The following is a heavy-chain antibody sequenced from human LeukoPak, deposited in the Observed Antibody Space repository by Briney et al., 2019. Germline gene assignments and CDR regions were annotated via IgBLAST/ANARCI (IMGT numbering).Heavy chain of an antibody. CDR2: TYYRPKWYA. V-gene: IGHV6-1*01. CDR3: ARDLVGKDAFDI. CDR1: GDSVSSNSAA. D-gene: IGHD2-15*01. J-gene: IGHJ3*02. Sequence: SETLSLTCAISGDSVSSNSAAWSWIRQSPSRGFEWLGRTYYRPKWYADYAVSVKSRVTINTDTSRNQFSLQLNSVTPEDTAVYHCARDLVGKDAFDIWGQGTVVTVSS.